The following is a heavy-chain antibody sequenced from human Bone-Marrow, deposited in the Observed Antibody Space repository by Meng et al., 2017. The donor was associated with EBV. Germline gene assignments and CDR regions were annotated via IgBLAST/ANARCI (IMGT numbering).Heavy chain of an antibody. D-gene: IGHD3-10*01. CDR3: ARDSHFYGSGNYYIQWYFDL. Sequence: QVQVVESGGGVVQHGMSIRLSLAASGFTSSNYGMHWVRQAPGKGLEWVAVISYDGSNKYYADSVKGRFTISRDNSKNTLYLQMNSLRAEDTALYYCARDSHFYGSGNYYIQWYFDLWGRGTLVTVSS. CDR1: GFTSSNYG. J-gene: IGHJ2*01. CDR2: ISYDGSNK. V-gene: IGHV3-30*03.